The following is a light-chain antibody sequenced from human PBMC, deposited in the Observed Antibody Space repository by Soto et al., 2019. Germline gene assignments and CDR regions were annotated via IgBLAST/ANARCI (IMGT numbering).Light chain of an antibody. Sequence: DIQMTQSPSSLSASVGDRVTITCRASQSINGNLNWYQQKPGKAPKLLIYAASSLQSGVPSRFSGRGSGTDFTLSISNLHPEDFATYYCLQSYTILLIFGGGTKV. V-gene: IGKV1-39*01. J-gene: IGKJ4*01. CDR2: AAS. CDR3: LQSYTILLI. CDR1: QSINGN.